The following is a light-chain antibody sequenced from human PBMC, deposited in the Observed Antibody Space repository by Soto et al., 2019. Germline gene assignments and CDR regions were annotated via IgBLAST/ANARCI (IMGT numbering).Light chain of an antibody. CDR2: DVS. V-gene: IGLV2-14*01. Sequence: QSALTQPASVSGSPGQSITISCTGTSSDVGGYNYVSWYQQHPGKAPKLMIYDVSNRPSGVSNRFSGSKSVNTASLTISALQAEDEADYYCSSYTTSSTLYVFGTGTKLTVL. CDR3: SSYTTSSTLYV. CDR1: SSDVGGYNY. J-gene: IGLJ1*01.